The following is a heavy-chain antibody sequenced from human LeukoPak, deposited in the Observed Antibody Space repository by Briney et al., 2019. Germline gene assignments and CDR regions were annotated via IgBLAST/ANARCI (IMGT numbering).Heavy chain of an antibody. D-gene: IGHD3-22*01. Sequence: TSETLSLTCTVSGVSISSYYWSWIRQPPGKGLEWIGYIYYSGSTNYNPSLKSRVTISVGTSKNQFSLKLSSVTAADTAVYYCAREVDYYDSSGYYAGRWFDPWGQGTLVTVSS. V-gene: IGHV4-59*01. CDR3: AREVDYYDSSGYYAGRWFDP. CDR1: GVSISSYY. CDR2: IYYSGST. J-gene: IGHJ5*02.